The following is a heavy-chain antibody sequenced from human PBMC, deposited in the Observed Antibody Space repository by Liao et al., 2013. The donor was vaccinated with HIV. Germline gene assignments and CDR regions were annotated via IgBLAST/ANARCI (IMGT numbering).Heavy chain of an antibody. D-gene: IGHD4-17*01. V-gene: IGHV4-34*01. J-gene: IGHJ4*02. CDR1: GGSFSGYY. Sequence: QVQLQQWGAGLVRPSETLSLTCAVYGGSFSGYYWTWVRQPPNKGLEWLGEINHNGVANHNPSLKSRVTVSTDTAKNQFSLTLKSVTAADTAIYYCARSWAGDYYFDYWSQGTLVTVSS. CDR3: ARSWAGDYYFDY. CDR2: INHNGVA.